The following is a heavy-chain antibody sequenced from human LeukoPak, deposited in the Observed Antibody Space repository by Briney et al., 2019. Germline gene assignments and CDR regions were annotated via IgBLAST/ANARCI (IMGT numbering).Heavy chain of an antibody. CDR1: GGSISSYY. J-gene: IGHJ4*02. V-gene: IGHV4-59*01. CDR2: IYYSGST. Sequence: PSETLSLTCTVSGGSISSYYWSWIGQPPGKGLEWIGYIYYSGSTNYNPSLKSRVTISVDTSKNHFSLKLSSVTAGDTAVYYCARGQWLPVFDFWGQGTLVTVSS. CDR3: ARGQWLPVFDF. D-gene: IGHD3-22*01.